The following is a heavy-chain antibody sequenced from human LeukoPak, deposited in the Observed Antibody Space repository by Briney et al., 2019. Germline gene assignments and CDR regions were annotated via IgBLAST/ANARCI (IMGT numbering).Heavy chain of an antibody. J-gene: IGHJ4*02. CDR3: ARVKVKGVATIGGFDY. D-gene: IGHD5-12*01. CDR1: GFTFSSYS. V-gene: IGHV3-21*01. Sequence: GGSLRLSCAASGFTFSSYSMNWVRQAPGKGLEWVSPISSSSSYIYYADSVKGRFTISRDNAKNSLYLQMNSLRAEDTAVYYCARVKVKGVATIGGFDYWGQGTLVTVSS. CDR2: ISSSSSYI.